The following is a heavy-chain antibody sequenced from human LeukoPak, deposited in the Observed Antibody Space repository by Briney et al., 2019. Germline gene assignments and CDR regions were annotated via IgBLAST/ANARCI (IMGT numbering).Heavy chain of an antibody. Sequence: GGSLRLSRAASGFTFSSYSMNWVRQAPGKGLEWVSSISSSSSYIYYADSVKGRFTISRDNAKNSLYLQMNSLRAEDTAVYYCARGPDSPRSFDYWGQGTLVTVSS. V-gene: IGHV3-21*01. CDR1: GFTFSSYS. D-gene: IGHD5-18*01. CDR2: ISSSSSYI. CDR3: ARGPDSPRSFDY. J-gene: IGHJ4*02.